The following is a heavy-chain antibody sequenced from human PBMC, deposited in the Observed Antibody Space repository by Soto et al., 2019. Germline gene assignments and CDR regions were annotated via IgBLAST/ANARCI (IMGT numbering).Heavy chain of an antibody. D-gene: IGHD3-10*01. V-gene: IGHV1-46*01. Sequence: GASVKVSCKASGFSFTTYYMPWVRQAPGQGLEWMGVINPSGDATTLAQRFKGRVTITKDTSASTEYMEMSSLRSEDSAVYYCTRDWELGYWGQGTLVTVSS. J-gene: IGHJ4*02. CDR1: GFSFTTYY. CDR3: TRDWELGY. CDR2: INPSGDAT.